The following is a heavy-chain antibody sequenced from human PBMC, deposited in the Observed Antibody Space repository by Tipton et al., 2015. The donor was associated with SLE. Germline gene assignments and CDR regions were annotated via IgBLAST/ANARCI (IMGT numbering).Heavy chain of an antibody. D-gene: IGHD4-23*01. V-gene: IGHV4-59*12. Sequence: TLSLTCTVSGGSISSYYWSWIRQPPGKGLEWIGYIYHSGSTNYNPSLKSRVTISVDTSKNQFSLKLSSVNAADTAVYYCARHGGYYFDYWGQGTLVTVSS. CDR2: IYHSGST. CDR3: ARHGGYYFDY. CDR1: GGSISSYY. J-gene: IGHJ4*02.